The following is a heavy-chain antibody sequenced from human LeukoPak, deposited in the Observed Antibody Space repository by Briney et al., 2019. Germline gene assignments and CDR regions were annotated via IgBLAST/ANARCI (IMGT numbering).Heavy chain of an antibody. D-gene: IGHD2-21*02. CDR3: ARLLVVTAPFDY. J-gene: IGHJ4*02. Sequence: GRSLRLSCAASGFTFSSYGMHWVRQAPGKGLEWVAVISYDGSNKYYADSVKGRFTIPRGNSKNTLYLQMNSLRAEDTAVYYCARLLVVTAPFDYWGQGTLVTVSS. CDR1: GFTFSSYG. CDR2: ISYDGSNK. V-gene: IGHV3-30*03.